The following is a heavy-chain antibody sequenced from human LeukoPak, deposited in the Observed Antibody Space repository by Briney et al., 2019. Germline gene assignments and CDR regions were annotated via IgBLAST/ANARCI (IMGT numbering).Heavy chain of an antibody. D-gene: IGHD6-13*01. Sequence: ASVKVSCKASGYTFTGYYMHWVRQATGQGLEWMGWIATYNGKKKYAEKVQGRVTMTTDTSTTTAYMELRTLRSDDTAVYYCARDMVGLAADGNWFDPWGQGTLVTVSS. CDR1: GYTFTGYY. V-gene: IGHV1-18*04. CDR2: IATYNGKK. J-gene: IGHJ5*02. CDR3: ARDMVGLAADGNWFDP.